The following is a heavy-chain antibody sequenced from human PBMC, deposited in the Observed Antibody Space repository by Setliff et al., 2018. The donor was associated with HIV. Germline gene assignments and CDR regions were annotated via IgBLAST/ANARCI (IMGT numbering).Heavy chain of an antibody. CDR2: IYTSGST. V-gene: IGHV4-61*02. J-gene: IGHJ4*02. D-gene: IGHD1-26*01. CDR1: GGSISSGGYY. Sequence: SETLSLTCTVSGGSISSGGYYWSWIRQPAGKGLEWIGRIYTSGSTNYNPSLKSRVTMSVDTSKNQFSLRLSSVTAADTAVYYCAREGGAYSGNPSDFWGQGTLVTVSS. CDR3: AREGGAYSGNPSDF.